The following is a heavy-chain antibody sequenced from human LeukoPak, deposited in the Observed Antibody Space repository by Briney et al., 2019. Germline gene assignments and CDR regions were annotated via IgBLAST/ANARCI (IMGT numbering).Heavy chain of an antibody. V-gene: IGHV1-24*01. D-gene: IGHD4-17*01. CDR2: FAPELGEL. CDR3: AAIRRTTVTTGYFDY. J-gene: IGHJ4*02. CDR1: GHTLIDFS. Sequence: ASVTVSCKVSGHTLIDFSMHWVRQTPEKGLEWMGGFAPELGELIYAQKFQGRVTMTDDTSTDMAYMELSTLRSEDTAVYYCAAIRRTTVTTGYFDYWGQGTLVTVSS.